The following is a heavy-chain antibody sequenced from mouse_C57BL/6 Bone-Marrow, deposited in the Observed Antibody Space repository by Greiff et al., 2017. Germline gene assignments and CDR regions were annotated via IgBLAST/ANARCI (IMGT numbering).Heavy chain of an antibody. CDR1: GYTFTSYW. Sequence: EVKVEESGTVLARPGASVKMSCKTSGYTFTSYWMHWVKQRPGQGLEWIGAIYPGNSDTSYNQKFKGKAKLTAVTSASTAYMELSSLTNEDSAVYYWTKLDYYGSSYYAMDYWGQGTSVTVSS. CDR3: TKLDYYGSSYYAMDY. D-gene: IGHD1-1*01. V-gene: IGHV1-5*01. J-gene: IGHJ4*01. CDR2: IYPGNSDT.